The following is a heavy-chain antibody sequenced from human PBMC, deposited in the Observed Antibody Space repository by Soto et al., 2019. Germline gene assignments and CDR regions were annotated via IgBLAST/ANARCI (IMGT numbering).Heavy chain of an antibody. D-gene: IGHD4-17*01. CDR1: GFTLSSSW. CDR3: ATVGKGDYVFYFDP. J-gene: IGHJ5*02. CDR2: IKYDGSEK. V-gene: IGHV3-7*03. Sequence: SGGSLRLSCAASGFTLSSSWMSWVRQAPGKGLEWVANIKYDGSEKYYVDSVKGRFTISRDNPKNSLYLQMNSLRAEDTAVYYCATVGKGDYVFYFDPWGQGTLVTVSS.